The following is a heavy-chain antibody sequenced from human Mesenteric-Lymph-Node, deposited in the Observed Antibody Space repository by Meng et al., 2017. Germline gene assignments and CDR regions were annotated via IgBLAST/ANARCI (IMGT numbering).Heavy chain of an antibody. V-gene: IGHV4-34*01. CDR2: INQSGST. CDR3: ARVSSSYGFWFDP. Sequence: HGPPQQRGQARLRPSETSSLTGAACGGAVCCTCWNCFRRPPGKGPVGIGEINQSGSTNYNPSLKGRLAITVDTSKNQFSLKLSSVTAADTAVYYCARVSSSYGFWFDPWGQGTLVTVSS. D-gene: IGHD6-13*01. J-gene: IGHJ5*02. CDR1: GGAVCCTC.